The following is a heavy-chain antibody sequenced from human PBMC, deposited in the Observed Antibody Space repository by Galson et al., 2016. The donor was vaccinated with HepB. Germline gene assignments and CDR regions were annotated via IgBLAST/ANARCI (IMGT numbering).Heavy chain of an antibody. CDR2: IIPIFGST. Sequence: SVKVSCKASGGTFSSYSFSWVRQAPGQGLEWVGGIIPIFGSTNYAQKFQGRVTITADESTRTAYMDLSSLRSEDTAVYYCARASRGYSTGYTTYYYAMDVWGQGTTVTVSS. CDR3: ARASRGYSTGYTTYYYAMDV. V-gene: IGHV1-69*13. CDR1: GGTFSSYS. J-gene: IGHJ6*02. D-gene: IGHD2-8*02.